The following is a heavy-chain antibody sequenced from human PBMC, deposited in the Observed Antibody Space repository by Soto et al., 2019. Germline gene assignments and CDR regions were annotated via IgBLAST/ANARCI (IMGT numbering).Heavy chain of an antibody. D-gene: IGHD3-22*01. Sequence: SETLSLTCFVSGGSISSGDYYWSWIRQPPGKGLEWIGYIYYSGSTYYNTSLKSRVTISVDTSKNQFSLKLSSVTAADTAVYYCARRSDYYDSSGYCFDYWGQGTLVTVSS. CDR2: IYYSGST. CDR3: ARRSDYYDSSGYCFDY. CDR1: GGSISSGDYY. V-gene: IGHV4-30-4*01. J-gene: IGHJ4*02.